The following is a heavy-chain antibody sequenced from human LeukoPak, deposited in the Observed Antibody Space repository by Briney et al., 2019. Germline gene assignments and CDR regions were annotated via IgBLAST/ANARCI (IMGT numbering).Heavy chain of an antibody. D-gene: IGHD6-13*01. CDR1: GFSFGSYA. J-gene: IGHJ4*02. V-gene: IGHV3-23*01. Sequence: GGSLRLSCTASGFSFGSYALTWVRQAPGKGLEWVSAISGSGGTTYYADSVKGRFTISRDNSKNTLYLQMNSLRAEDTAVYYCAKEGAAAHFDYWGQGTLVTVSS. CDR2: ISGSGGTT. CDR3: AKEGAAAHFDY.